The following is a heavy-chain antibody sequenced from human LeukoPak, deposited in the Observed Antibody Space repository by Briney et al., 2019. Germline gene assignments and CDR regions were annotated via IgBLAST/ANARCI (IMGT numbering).Heavy chain of an antibody. CDR2: VYPGDSDT. J-gene: IGHJ5*02. V-gene: IGHV5-51*01. CDR3: ARHDGSSWASEHNWFDP. D-gene: IGHD6-13*01. Sequence: GESLKISCKGSGYSFTGYWIGWVRQMPGKGLEWMGIVYPGDSDTRYSPSFQGQVTISADKSISTAYLQWSSLKASDTAMYYCARHDGSSWASEHNWFDPWGQGTLVTVSS. CDR1: GYSFTGYW.